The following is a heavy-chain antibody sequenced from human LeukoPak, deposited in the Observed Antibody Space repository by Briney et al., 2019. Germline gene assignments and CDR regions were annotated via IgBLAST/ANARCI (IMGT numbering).Heavy chain of an antibody. CDR2: IYHSGST. CDR3: ARAGYPLLLDY. D-gene: IGHD3-16*02. J-gene: IGHJ4*02. V-gene: IGHV4-38-2*02. CDR1: GYSISSGYY. Sequence: SETLSLTCTVSGYSISSGYYWGWIRQPPGKGLEWIGSIYHSGSTYYNPSLKSRVTMSVDTSKNQFSLKLSSVTAADTAVYYCARAGYPLLLDYWGQGTLVTVSS.